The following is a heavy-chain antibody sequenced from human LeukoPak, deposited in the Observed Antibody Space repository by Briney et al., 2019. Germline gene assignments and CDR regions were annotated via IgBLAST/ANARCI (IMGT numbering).Heavy chain of an antibody. D-gene: IGHD6-13*01. CDR1: GGSISSYY. CDR3: ARDNGYSSSSSYYYYYGMDV. V-gene: IGHV4-59*01. CDR2: IYYSGST. Sequence: ETLSLTCTGSGGSISSYYWSWIRQPRGKGLEWIGFIYYSGSTNYNPSLKSRVTISVDTSKNQFSLKLSSVTAADTAVYYCARDNGYSSSSSYYYYYGMDVSDQGTTVTVSS. J-gene: IGHJ6*02.